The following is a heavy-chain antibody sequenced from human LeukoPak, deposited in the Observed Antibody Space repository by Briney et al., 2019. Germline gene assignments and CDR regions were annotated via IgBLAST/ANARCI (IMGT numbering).Heavy chain of an antibody. D-gene: IGHD3-10*01. CDR2: ISGSGGST. CDR3: AKEGAYASGSPPIN. J-gene: IGHJ4*02. CDR1: GFTFSSYA. V-gene: IGHV3-23*01. Sequence: GGSLRLSCAASGFTFSSYAMSWVRQAPGKGLDWVSAISGSGGSTYYADSVQGRFTISRDNSKNTLYLQMNSLRAEDTAVYYCAKEGAYASGSPPINWGQGTLVTVSS.